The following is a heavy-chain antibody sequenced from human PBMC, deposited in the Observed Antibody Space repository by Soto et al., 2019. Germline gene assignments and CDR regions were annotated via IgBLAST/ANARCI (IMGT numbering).Heavy chain of an antibody. J-gene: IGHJ3*02. CDR1: GFTFSSYA. CDR2: ISSNGGST. CDR3: ARDKALGYNSGWYSAFDI. Sequence: ESGGGLVQPGGSLRLSCAASGFTFSSYAMHWVRQAPGKGLEYVSLISSNGGSTSYANSVKGRFTVSRDNSKNTLYLQMGSLRADDMAVYYCARDKALGYNSGWYSAFDIWGQGTMVTVSS. V-gene: IGHV3-64*01. D-gene: IGHD6-19*01.